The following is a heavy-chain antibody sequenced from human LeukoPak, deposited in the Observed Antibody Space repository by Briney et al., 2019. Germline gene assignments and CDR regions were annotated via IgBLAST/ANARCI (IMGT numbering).Heavy chain of an antibody. V-gene: IGHV1-18*01. CDR1: GYTFTTYG. D-gene: IGHD1-26*01. CDR2: ISAYTGNT. CDR3: ARRIVGATGSDY. J-gene: IGHJ4*02. Sequence: ASVTVSFTASGYTFTTYGISWVRQAPGQGGEWMGWISAYTGNTNYTQNLQGRVTMTTDTSTTTAYMELRSLTSDDTAVYYCARRIVGATGSDYWGQGTLVTVSS.